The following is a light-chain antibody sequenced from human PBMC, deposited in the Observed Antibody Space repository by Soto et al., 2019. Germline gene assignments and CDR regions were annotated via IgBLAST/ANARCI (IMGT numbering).Light chain of an antibody. CDR2: EGS. J-gene: IGLJ2*01. CDR1: SSDVGSYNL. V-gene: IGLV2-23*03. CDR3: FSYAGSSTFVV. Sequence: QSALTQPASVSGSPGQSITISCTGTSSDVGSYNLVSWYQQHPGKAPKLMIYEGSKRLSGVSNRFSGSKSGNTASLTISGLQAEDEADYYCFSYAGSSTFVVFGGGTKLTVL.